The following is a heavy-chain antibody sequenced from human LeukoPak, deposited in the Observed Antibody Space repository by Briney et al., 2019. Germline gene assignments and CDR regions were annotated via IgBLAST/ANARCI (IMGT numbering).Heavy chain of an antibody. Sequence: GGSLRLSCAASGFTFSSYSMNWVRQAPGKGLEWVSYISSSESTLYYADSVKGRFTISRDHAKNSLYLQMNSLRAEDTAVYYCARGGFGSYSGGGYFDYWGQGTLVTVSS. CDR3: ARGGFGSYSGGGYFDY. CDR2: ISSSESTL. V-gene: IGHV3-48*04. D-gene: IGHD1-26*01. CDR1: GFTFSSYS. J-gene: IGHJ4*02.